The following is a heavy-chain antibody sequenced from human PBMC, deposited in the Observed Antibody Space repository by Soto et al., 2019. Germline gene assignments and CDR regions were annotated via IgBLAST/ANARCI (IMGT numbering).Heavy chain of an antibody. J-gene: IGHJ3*02. CDR1: GCTFSSYA. CDR2: IIPIFGTA. Sequence: SVKVSCKASGCTFSSYAISWVRQAPGQGLEWMGGIIPIFGTANYAQKFQGRVTITADESTSTAYMELSSLRSEDTAVYYCARCDTYCSSTSCPPDHAFDIWGQGTIVTVS. D-gene: IGHD2-2*01. CDR3: ARCDTYCSSTSCPPDHAFDI. V-gene: IGHV1-69*13.